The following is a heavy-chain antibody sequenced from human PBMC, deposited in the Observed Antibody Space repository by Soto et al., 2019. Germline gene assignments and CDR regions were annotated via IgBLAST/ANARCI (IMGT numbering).Heavy chain of an antibody. J-gene: IGHJ3*02. V-gene: IGHV1-18*04. D-gene: IGHD3-9*01. CDR2: ISAYNGNT. CDR3: ASPSPYYDMLTGGAFDI. Sequence: QVQLVQSGAEVKKPGASVKVSCKASGYTFTSYGISWVRQAPGQGLEWMGWISAYNGNTNYAQKLQGRVTMTADTAPSTAYMELRSLRPDDAAVYYCASPSPYYDMLTGGAFDIWGQGTMVTVSS. CDR1: GYTFTSYG.